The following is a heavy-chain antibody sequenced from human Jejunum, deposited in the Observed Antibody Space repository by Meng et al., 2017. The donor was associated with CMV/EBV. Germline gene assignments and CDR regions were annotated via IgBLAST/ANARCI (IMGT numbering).Heavy chain of an antibody. CDR1: GYMFSSYW. V-gene: IGHV5-51*01. D-gene: IGHD3-3*01. J-gene: IGHJ5*02. CDR3: ARGGMTVFGVIGDP. CDR2: IYPGDSDT. Sequence: GYMFSSYWVAWVRQMPGKGLEWMGMIYPGDSDTRYGPSFQGQVTISADKSIDTAYLQWNTLQASDTGIYYCARGGMTVFGVIGDPWGQGTLVTVSS.